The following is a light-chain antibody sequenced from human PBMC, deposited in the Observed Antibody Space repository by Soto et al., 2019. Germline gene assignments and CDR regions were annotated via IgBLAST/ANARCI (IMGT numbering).Light chain of an antibody. CDR3: CSYAGSSYV. J-gene: IGLJ1*01. Sequence: QSAMTRLASVSGSPGQSITLSCTGTSSDVGSYNLVSWYQQHPGKAPKLMIYEVSKRPSGVSNRFSGSKSGNTASLTISGLQAEDESDYYCCSYAGSSYVFGTGTKVTVL. CDR2: EVS. V-gene: IGLV2-23*02. CDR1: SSDVGSYNL.